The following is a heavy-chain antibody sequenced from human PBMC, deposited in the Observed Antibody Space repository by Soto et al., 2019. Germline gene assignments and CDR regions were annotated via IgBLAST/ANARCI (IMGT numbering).Heavy chain of an antibody. CDR1: GGSFSGYY. D-gene: IGHD6-6*01. V-gene: IGHV4-34*01. Sequence: PSETLSLTCAVYGGSFSGYYWSWIRQPPGKGLEWIGEINHSGSTNYNPSLKSRVTISVDTSKNQFSLKLSSVTAADTAVYYCAMRASSSSEDWGQGILVTVSS. CDR3: AMRASSSSED. CDR2: INHSGST. J-gene: IGHJ4*02.